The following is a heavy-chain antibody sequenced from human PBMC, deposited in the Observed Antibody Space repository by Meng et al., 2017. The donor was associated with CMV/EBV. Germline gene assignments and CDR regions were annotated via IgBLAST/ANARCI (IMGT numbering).Heavy chain of an antibody. J-gene: IGHJ6*02. D-gene: IGHD3-3*01. CDR2: INWNGGST. V-gene: IGHV3-20*04. Sequence: GESLKISCAASGFTFDDYGMSWVRQAPGKGLEWVSGINWNGGSTGYADSVKGRFTISRDNAKNSLYLQMNSLGAEDTALDYCARGFWGGSKDVWGQGTTVTVSS. CDR1: GFTFDDYG. CDR3: ARGFWGGSKDV.